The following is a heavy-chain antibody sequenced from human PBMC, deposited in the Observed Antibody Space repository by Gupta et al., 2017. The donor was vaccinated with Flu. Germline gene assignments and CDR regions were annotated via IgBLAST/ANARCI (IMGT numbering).Heavy chain of an antibody. Sequence: QVQLRQWAAGLSEPSAALSITCAVDAGAISGFYWTWLRQPPGGGLGLIGGIHPTGTINYNPSLASRLTISVDTSQSQFSLRLTSVTAGYTAMYYCARGFSSGWFSQAMGFWGQGTLFSVSS. CDR2: IHPTGTI. CDR3: ARGFSSGWFSQAMGF. D-gene: IGHD6-19*01. V-gene: IGHV4-34*02. J-gene: IGHJ4*02. CDR1: AGAISGFY.